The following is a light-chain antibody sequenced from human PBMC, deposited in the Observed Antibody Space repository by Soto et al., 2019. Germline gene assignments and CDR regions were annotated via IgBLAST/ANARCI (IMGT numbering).Light chain of an antibody. CDR1: QGIDTY. V-gene: IGKV1-16*01. Sequence: DIQMTQSPSSLSASVGDRVTITCRASQGIDTYLAWFQQKPGKAPKTLIYAASSLHSGVPSRFRGSGFGTDFPITISSLQPEDFATYYCQHYNGYPQTFGQGTRLDSK. CDR2: AAS. CDR3: QHYNGYPQT. J-gene: IGKJ5*01.